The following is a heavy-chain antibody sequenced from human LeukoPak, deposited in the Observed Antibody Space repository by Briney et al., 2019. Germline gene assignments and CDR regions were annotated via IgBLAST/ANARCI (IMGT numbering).Heavy chain of an antibody. CDR1: GGSIISYY. CDR3: ARGHYGSGSDYYYYMDV. D-gene: IGHD3-10*01. CDR2: IYYSGTT. V-gene: IGHV4-59*01. J-gene: IGHJ6*03. Sequence: SETLSLTCTVSGGSIISYYWSWIRQPPGKGLEWIGYIYYSGTTNYNPSLKSRVTMSVDTSKNQFSLKLSSVTAADTAVYYCARGHYGSGSDYYYYMDVWGKGTTVTISS.